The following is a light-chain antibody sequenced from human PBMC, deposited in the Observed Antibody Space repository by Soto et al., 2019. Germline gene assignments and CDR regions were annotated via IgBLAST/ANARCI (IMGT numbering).Light chain of an antibody. CDR1: QSLLHSNGYNY. J-gene: IGKJ5*01. Sequence: DIVMTQSPLSLPVTPVEPASISCRSSQSLLHSNGYNYLDWYLQKPGQSPQLLIYLGSNRASGVPDRFSGSGSGTDFTLKISRVEAEDVGVYYCMQALRKLITCGQGTRLEIK. CDR3: MQALRKLIT. CDR2: LGS. V-gene: IGKV2-28*01.